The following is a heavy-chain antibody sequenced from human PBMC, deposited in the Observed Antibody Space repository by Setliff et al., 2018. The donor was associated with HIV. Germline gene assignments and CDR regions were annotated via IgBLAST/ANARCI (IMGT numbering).Heavy chain of an antibody. D-gene: IGHD6-13*01. CDR3: ARVWRSSSWYINS. J-gene: IGHJ5*02. CDR1: GFTFSDYY. Sequence: GGSLRLSCAASGFTFSDYYMSWIRQAPGKGLEWVSYISSSASTTYYADSVKGRVTISRDNAKNSLYLQMNSLRVEDTAVYYCARVWRSSSWYINSWGQGTLVTVSS. CDR2: ISSSASTT. V-gene: IGHV3-11*04.